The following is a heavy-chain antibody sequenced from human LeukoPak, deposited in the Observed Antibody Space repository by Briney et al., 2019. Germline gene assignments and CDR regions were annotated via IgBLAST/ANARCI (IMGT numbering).Heavy chain of an antibody. CDR2: IIPIFGTA. Sequence: ASVKVSCKASGGTFSSYAISWVRQAPGQGLEWMGGIIPIFGTANYAQKFQGRVTITTDESTSTAYMELSSLRSEDTAVYYCARDRCSSTSCYRPNNWFDAWGQGTLVTVSS. D-gene: IGHD2-2*01. J-gene: IGHJ5*02. CDR1: GGTFSSYA. CDR3: ARDRCSSTSCYRPNNWFDA. V-gene: IGHV1-69*05.